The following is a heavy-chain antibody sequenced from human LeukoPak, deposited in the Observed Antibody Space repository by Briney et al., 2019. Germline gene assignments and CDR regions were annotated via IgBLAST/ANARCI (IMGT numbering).Heavy chain of an antibody. CDR3: ARAWVSLYYDSSGYGYNDY. D-gene: IGHD3-22*01. V-gene: IGHV3-66*01. CDR2: TYSGGTT. J-gene: IGHJ4*02. Sequence: GGSLRLSCAASGFTVSNNYINWVRQAPGKGLEWVSVTYSGGTTKYADSVKGRFTVSRDNSKNTLFLQMNSLRAEDTAVYYCARAWVSLYYDSSGYGYNDYGCQGNRVTVSS. CDR1: GFTVSNNY.